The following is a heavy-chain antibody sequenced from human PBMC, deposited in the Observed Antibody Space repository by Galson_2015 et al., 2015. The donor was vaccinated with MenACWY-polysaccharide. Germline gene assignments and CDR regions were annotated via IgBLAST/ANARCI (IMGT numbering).Heavy chain of an antibody. CDR3: AKDSSDFCRVAGRFDP. J-gene: IGHJ5*02. D-gene: IGHD3-3*01. V-gene: IGHV3-23*01. CDR1: GFTFTSYA. Sequence: SLRLSCAASGFTFTSYAMSWVRQAPGKGLEWVSAIRSSGTNTYYADSVKGRFTISRDNSKNTLYLQMNRLRAEYTAVYYCAKDSSDFCRVAGRFDPWGQRTLLTVSS. CDR2: IRSSGTNT.